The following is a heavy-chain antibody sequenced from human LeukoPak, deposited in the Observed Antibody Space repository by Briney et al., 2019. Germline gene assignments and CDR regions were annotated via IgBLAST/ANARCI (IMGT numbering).Heavy chain of an antibody. J-gene: IGHJ3*02. CDR1: GGSFSDNY. D-gene: IGHD1-14*01. CDR2: INRSGST. V-gene: IGHV4-34*01. Sequence: PPETESLTCAVYGGSFSDNYWSWIRQSPGKGLEWIGEINRSGSTNYIPSLKRRVTISADTSKNQFFLKLSSVTAADTAVYYCARLTLSPRTGYNTRGPVGAFDIWGPGTMVTVSS. CDR3: ARLTLSPRTGYNTRGPVGAFDI.